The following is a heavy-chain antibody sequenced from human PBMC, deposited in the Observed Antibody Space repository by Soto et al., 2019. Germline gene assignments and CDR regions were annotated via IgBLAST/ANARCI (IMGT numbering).Heavy chain of an antibody. V-gene: IGHV3-30*18. CDR2: ISYDGSNK. CDR1: GFTFSSYG. CDR3: AKVRNYGYYYYGMDV. Sequence: QVQLVESGGGVVQPGRSLRLSCAASGFTFSSYGMHWVRQAPGKGLEWVAVISYDGSNKYYADSVKGRFTIARDNSKNTLYLQMNSLRAEDTAVYYCAKVRNYGYYYYGMDVWGEGTTVTVSS. J-gene: IGHJ6*01. D-gene: IGHD4-17*01.